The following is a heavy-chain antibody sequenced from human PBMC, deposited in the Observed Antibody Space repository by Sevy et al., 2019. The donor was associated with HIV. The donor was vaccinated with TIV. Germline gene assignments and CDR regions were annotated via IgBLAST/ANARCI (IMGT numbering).Heavy chain of an antibody. Sequence: GGSLRLSCAASGFTFSNYDMHWIRQTPGKGLEWVALIRSRGDNQYYADSVKGRFTVSRDNCKNTLYLLMNSLRGEDTAVYYCSRESIDYNIPFDYWGQGTLVTVSS. V-gene: IGHV3-30*02. J-gene: IGHJ4*02. CDR1: GFTFSNYD. CDR2: IRSRGDNQ. D-gene: IGHD1-20*01. CDR3: SRESIDYNIPFDY.